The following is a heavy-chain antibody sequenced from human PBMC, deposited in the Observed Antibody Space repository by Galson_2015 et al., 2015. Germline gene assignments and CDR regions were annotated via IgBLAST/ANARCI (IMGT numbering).Heavy chain of an antibody. Sequence: SLRLSCAASGFTFSSYAMSWVRQAPGKGLEWVSGISMSGSTYYADSVKGRFTISRDNSKNTLYLQMNGLRADDTAVYYCAKVLWRSRTQDYWGQGTLVTVSS. CDR3: AKVLWRSRTQDY. CDR2: ISMSGST. J-gene: IGHJ4*02. V-gene: IGHV3-23*01. D-gene: IGHD2-21*01. CDR1: GFTFSSYA.